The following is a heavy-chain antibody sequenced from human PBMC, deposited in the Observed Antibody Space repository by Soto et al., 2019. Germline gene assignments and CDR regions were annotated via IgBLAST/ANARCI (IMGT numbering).Heavy chain of an antibody. CDR2: IIPIFGTA. V-gene: IGHV1-69*13. CDR1: GGTFSSYA. CDR3: VAWITMVRGVIGLDDDY. Sequence: GASVKVSCKASGGTFSSYAISWVRQAPGQGLEWMGGIIPIFGTANYAQKFQGRVTITADESTSTAYMELSSLRSEDTAVYYCVAWITMVRGVIGLDDDYWGQGTLVTVSS. J-gene: IGHJ4*02. D-gene: IGHD3-10*01.